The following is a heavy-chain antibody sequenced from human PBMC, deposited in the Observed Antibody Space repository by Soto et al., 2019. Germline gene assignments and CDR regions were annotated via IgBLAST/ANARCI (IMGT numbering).Heavy chain of an antibody. D-gene: IGHD6-13*01. Sequence: ASVKVSCKASGYTFTGYYMHWVRQAPGQGLEWMGRISPNSGGTNYAQKFQGWVTMTRDTSISTAYMGLSRLRSDDTTVYYCARGGAAAAAEYYYYGMDVWGQGTTVTVSS. J-gene: IGHJ6*02. CDR1: GYTFTGYY. V-gene: IGHV1-2*04. CDR3: ARGGAAAAAEYYYYGMDV. CDR2: ISPNSGGT.